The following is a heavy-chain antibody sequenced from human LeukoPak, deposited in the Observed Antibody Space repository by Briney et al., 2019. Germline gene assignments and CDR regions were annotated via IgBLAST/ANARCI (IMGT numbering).Heavy chain of an antibody. CDR2: ISAYNGNT. D-gene: IGHD3-3*01. CDR3: ARGLAIFGVTYGMDV. CDR1: GYTFTSYG. V-gene: IGHV1-18*01. J-gene: IGHJ6*02. Sequence: GASVKVSCKASGYTFTSYGISWVRQAPGQGLEWMGWISAYNGNTNYAQKLQGRVTMTTDTSTSTAYMGLRSLRSDDTAVYYCARGLAIFGVTYGMDVWGQGTTVTVSS.